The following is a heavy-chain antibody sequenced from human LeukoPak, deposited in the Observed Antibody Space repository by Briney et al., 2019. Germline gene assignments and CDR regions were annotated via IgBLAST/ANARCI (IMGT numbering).Heavy chain of an antibody. CDR3: AKDFPSSWTFDH. Sequence: GGSLRLSCAASGFTLTSSAMHWVRQAPGKGLEWVALISSRGNEIVHTNSVKGRFTISRDTSKNTLYLQMNDLRVDDTAVYYCAKDFPSSWTFDHWGQGILVSVSS. CDR1: GFTLTSSA. D-gene: IGHD3/OR15-3a*01. CDR2: ISSRGNEI. J-gene: IGHJ4*02. V-gene: IGHV3-30*18.